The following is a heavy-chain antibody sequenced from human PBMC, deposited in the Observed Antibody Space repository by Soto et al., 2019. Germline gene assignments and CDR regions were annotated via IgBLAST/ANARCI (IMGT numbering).Heavy chain of an antibody. V-gene: IGHV3-23*01. CDR1: GFPLNNNV. Sequence: GGGPSISTAAPGFPLNNNVNRRVPQAPGKGLEWVSAIRGSDESTYYAQSVKGRFTISRDNSKNTLNLQMNSLRAEDTAVYYCAKSRSVEDGFDIWGQGTMVTVSS. CDR2: IRGSDEST. J-gene: IGHJ3*02. CDR3: AKSRSVEDGFDI.